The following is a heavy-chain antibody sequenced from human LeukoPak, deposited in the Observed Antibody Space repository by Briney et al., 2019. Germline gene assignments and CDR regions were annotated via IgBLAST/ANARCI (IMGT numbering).Heavy chain of an antibody. CDR3: ARDSLTMIIGRQKRGLDY. CDR2: IRSSTTYV. Sequence: GGSLRLSCAASGFTFSNYNMNWVRQAPGKGLEWVSSIRSSTTYVYYADSVKGRFTISRDNAKNSLYLQMNSLRAEDTAVYYCARDSLTMIIGRQKRGLDYWGQGTLVTVSS. J-gene: IGHJ4*02. CDR1: GFTFSNYN. V-gene: IGHV3-21*01. D-gene: IGHD3-22*01.